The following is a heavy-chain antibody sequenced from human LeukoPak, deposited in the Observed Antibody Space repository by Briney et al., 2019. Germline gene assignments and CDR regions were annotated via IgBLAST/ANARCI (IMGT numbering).Heavy chain of an antibody. Sequence: PGGSLRLSCAASGFTFSIYWMSWVRQAPGKGLEWVANIKEDGSEKYYVDSAKGRFTISRDNAKNSLYLQMNSLRAEDTAVYYCARGSGGERGFDYWAREPWSPSPQ. J-gene: IGHJ4*02. D-gene: IGHD3-10*01. CDR1: GFTFSIYW. V-gene: IGHV3-7*01. CDR3: ARGSGGERGFDY. CDR2: IKEDGSEK.